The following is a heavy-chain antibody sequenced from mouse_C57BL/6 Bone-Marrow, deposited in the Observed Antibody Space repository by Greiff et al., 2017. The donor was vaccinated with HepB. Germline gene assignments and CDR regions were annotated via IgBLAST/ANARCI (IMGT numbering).Heavy chain of an antibody. CDR1: GFTFSDYY. CDR2: ISNGGGST. V-gene: IGHV5-12*01. D-gene: IGHD2-3*01. J-gene: IGHJ2*01. Sequence: EVKLVESGGGLVQPGGSLKLSCAASGFTFSDYYMYWVRQTPEKRLEWVAYISNGGGSTYYPDTVKGRFTISKDNAKNTLYLQMSRLKSEDKAMYYCERLPDGFYFDYWGQGTTLTVSS. CDR3: ERLPDGFYFDY.